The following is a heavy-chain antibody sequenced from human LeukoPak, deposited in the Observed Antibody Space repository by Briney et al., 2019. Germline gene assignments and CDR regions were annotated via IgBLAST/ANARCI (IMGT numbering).Heavy chain of an antibody. J-gene: IGHJ2*01. Sequence: PSETLSLTCAVYGGSFSGYYWSWIRQPPGKGLEWIGEINHSGSTNYNPSLKSRVTISVDTSKNQSSLKLSSVTAADTAVYYCARGYGGWGSPRYFDLWGRGTLVTVSS. D-gene: IGHD7-27*01. CDR3: ARGYGGWGSPRYFDL. CDR2: INHSGST. CDR1: GGSFSGYY. V-gene: IGHV4-34*01.